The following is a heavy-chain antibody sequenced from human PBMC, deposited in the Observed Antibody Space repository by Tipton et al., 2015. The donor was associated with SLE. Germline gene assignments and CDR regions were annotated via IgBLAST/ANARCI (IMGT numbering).Heavy chain of an antibody. CDR2: IYSIGRT. Sequence: SLRLSCAASGFSLGNYAMSWVRQAPGKGLEWVSVIYSIGRTSYADSVKGRFTISRDNSKNTLYVQMSSLRVEDTAVYYCVRDLAGCSGGSCNSGGWFDPWGQGTLVTVSS. V-gene: IGHV3-23*03. J-gene: IGHJ5*02. CDR1: GFSLGNYA. D-gene: IGHD2-15*01. CDR3: VRDLAGCSGGSCNSGGWFDP.